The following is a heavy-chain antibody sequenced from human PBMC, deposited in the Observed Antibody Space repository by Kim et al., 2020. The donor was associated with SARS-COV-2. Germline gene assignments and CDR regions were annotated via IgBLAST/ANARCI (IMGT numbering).Heavy chain of an antibody. CDR1: GFTFSNYA. V-gene: IGHV3-23*01. D-gene: IGHD1-26*01. CDR3: AKGNVMGAIWQLGFDP. J-gene: IGHJ5*02. Sequence: GGSLRLSCAASGFTFSNYALTWVRQAPGKGLEWVSGITPSGIDTYYADSVKGRFTISRDNSKNMLYLEMNSLRAEDTAIYYCAKGNVMGAIWQLGFDPWGQGTLVTVSS. CDR2: ITPSGIDT.